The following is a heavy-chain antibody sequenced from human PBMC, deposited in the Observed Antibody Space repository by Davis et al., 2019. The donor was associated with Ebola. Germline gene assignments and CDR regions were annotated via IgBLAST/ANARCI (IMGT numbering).Heavy chain of an antibody. J-gene: IGHJ6*02. CDR2: IWYNGGNQ. D-gene: IGHD2/OR15-2a*01. CDR1: GFTFSDYG. V-gene: IGHV3-30*02. Sequence: GESLKISCVASGFTFSDYGMHWVRQSPGKGLEWMAHIWYNGGNQYYADSVAGRFTVSRDNSKNTVFLQMSSLRTEDTAVYYCAKDLLRWDFGPQDYFTGMDVWGQGTTVTVTS. CDR3: AKDLLRWDFGPQDYFTGMDV.